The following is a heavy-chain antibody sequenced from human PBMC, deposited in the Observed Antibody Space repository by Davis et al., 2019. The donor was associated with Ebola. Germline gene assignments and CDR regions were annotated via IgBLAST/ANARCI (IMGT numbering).Heavy chain of an antibody. V-gene: IGHV4-34*01. D-gene: IGHD4-17*01. Sequence: SETLSLTCAVYGGSFSGYYWSWIRQPPGKGLEWIGEINHSGSTNYNPSLKSRVTISVDTSKNQFSLKLSSVTAADTAVYYCARGLMTTLGYWGQGTLVTVSS. CDR3: ARGLMTTLGY. J-gene: IGHJ4*02. CDR2: INHSGST. CDR1: GGSFSGYY.